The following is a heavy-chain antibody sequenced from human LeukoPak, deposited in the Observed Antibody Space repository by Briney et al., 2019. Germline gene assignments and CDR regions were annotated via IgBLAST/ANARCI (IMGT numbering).Heavy chain of an antibody. V-gene: IGHV3-21*01. J-gene: IGHJ6*03. CDR2: ISSSSSYI. Sequence: GGSLRLSCAASGFTFSSYSMNWVRQAPGKGLEWVSSISSSSSYIYYADSVKGRFTISRDNTKNSLYLQMNSLRAEDTAVYYCARDGTRWLQFPYYYYYMDVWGKGTTVTVSS. D-gene: IGHD5-24*01. CDR3: ARDGTRWLQFPYYYYYMDV. CDR1: GFTFSSYS.